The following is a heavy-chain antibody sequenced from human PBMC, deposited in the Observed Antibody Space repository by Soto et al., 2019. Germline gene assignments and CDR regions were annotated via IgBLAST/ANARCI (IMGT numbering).Heavy chain of an antibody. CDR3: ARAGVENWLDP. CDR2: TWYDGSND. J-gene: IGHJ5*02. D-gene: IGHD3-10*01. CDR1: GFICNKYG. Sequence: QVQLVESEGGVVQPGRSLRLSCEGSGFICNKYGMHWVRQAPGKGLEWVAITWYDGSNDFYADSVKGRFTISKDNSKNKVYLEMDSLRVEDTAIYYCARAGVENWLDPWGQGTLVTVSS. V-gene: IGHV3-33*01.